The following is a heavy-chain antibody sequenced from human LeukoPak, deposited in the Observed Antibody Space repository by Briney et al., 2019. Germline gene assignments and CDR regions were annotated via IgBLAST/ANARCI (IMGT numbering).Heavy chain of an antibody. J-gene: IGHJ4*02. CDR1: GFTFSSFA. CDR3: VRGYSSSWLGYFDY. D-gene: IGHD6-13*01. CDR2: ISYDGTNK. Sequence: PGGSLRLSCAASGFTFSSFAMHWVRQAPGKGLEWVAVISYDGTNKYYADSVKGRFTISRDNSKNTLYLQMNSLGAEDTAVYYCVRGYSSSWLGYFDYWGQGTLVTVSS. V-gene: IGHV3-30-3*01.